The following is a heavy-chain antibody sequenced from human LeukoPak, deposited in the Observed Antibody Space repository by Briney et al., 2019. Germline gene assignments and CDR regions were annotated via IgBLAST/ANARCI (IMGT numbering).Heavy chain of an antibody. CDR3: ARSYASSWYWNWFDP. CDR2: IYHSGST. J-gene: IGHJ5*02. D-gene: IGHD6-13*01. Sequence: SETLSLTCTVSGYSISSGYYWGWIRQPPGKGLEWIGSIYHSGSTYYNPSLKSRVTISVDTSKSQFSLKLSSVTAADTAVYYCARSYASSWYWNWFDPWGQGTLVTVSS. V-gene: IGHV4-38-2*02. CDR1: GYSISSGYY.